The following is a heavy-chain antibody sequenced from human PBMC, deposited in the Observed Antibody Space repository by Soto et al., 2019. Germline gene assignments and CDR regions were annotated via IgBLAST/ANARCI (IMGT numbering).Heavy chain of an antibody. D-gene: IGHD3-10*01. J-gene: IGHJ5*02. CDR3: ARDDSVSGSYAPWFDP. CDR1: RLTVTNNY. Sequence: DVQLVESGGGLVRPGGSLRLSCAVSRLTVTNNYMTWVRQAPGKGLEWVSVIYVNDNRYYAESVKGRFTISRDSSKNSVYLQMNSLRVDDTAVYYCARDDSVSGSYAPWFDPWGQGTLVTVSS. V-gene: IGHV3-66*01. CDR2: IYVNDNR.